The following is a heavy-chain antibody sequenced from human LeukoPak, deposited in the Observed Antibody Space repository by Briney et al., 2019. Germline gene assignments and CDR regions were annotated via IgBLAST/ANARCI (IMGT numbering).Heavy chain of an antibody. J-gene: IGHJ4*02. D-gene: IGHD2-15*01. CDR3: ATVRDIVVGGGPYYFDY. V-gene: IGHV1-2*02. Sequence: VSVKVSCKASGYTFIGYYLHWVRQAPGQGLEWMGWINPHNSDTNYAQKFQGRVTMTRDTSITTAYMELSGLKSDDTAVYYCATVRDIVVGGGPYYFDYWGQGTLVTVSS. CDR1: GYTFIGYY. CDR2: INPHNSDT.